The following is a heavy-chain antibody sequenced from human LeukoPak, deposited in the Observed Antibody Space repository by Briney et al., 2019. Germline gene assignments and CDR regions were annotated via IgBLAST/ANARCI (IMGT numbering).Heavy chain of an antibody. D-gene: IGHD5-18*01. CDR1: GFTFSSYG. Sequence: PGRSLRLSCAASGFTFSSYGMHWVRQAPGKGLEWVAVISYDGSNKYYADSVKGRFTISRDNSKNTLYLQMNSLRAEDTAVYYCAKGSGYGPFDYWGQGTLVTVSS. CDR2: ISYDGSNK. V-gene: IGHV3-30*18. J-gene: IGHJ4*02. CDR3: AKGSGYGPFDY.